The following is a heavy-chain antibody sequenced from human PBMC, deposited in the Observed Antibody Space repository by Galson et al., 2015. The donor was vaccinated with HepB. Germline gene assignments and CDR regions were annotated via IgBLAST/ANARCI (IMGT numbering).Heavy chain of an antibody. Sequence: SLRLSCAASGFTFSSYAMTWVRQAPGKGLEWVSSVSASGATTRYADSVKGRFTISRDNSKITLYLQMNSPRGEDTAVYYCVKDQGNWNGNFDYWGLGTLVTVSS. CDR3: VKDQGNWNGNFDY. J-gene: IGHJ4*02. V-gene: IGHV3-23*01. CDR1: GFTFSSYA. D-gene: IGHD1-20*01. CDR2: VSASGATT.